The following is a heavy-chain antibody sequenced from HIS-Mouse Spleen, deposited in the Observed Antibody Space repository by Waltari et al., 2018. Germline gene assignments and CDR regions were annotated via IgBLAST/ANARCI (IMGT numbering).Heavy chain of an antibody. Sequence: QVQLVESGGGVVQPGSSLRPSCAASGFTFSSSAMDWVRQAPGKGLEWVAVISYDGSNKYYADSVKGRFTISRDNSKNTLYLQMNSLRAEDTAVYYCAKDRGSPLYFDYWGQGTLVTVSS. CDR3: AKDRGSPLYFDY. J-gene: IGHJ4*02. CDR2: ISYDGSNK. D-gene: IGHD1-26*01. V-gene: IGHV3-30*18. CDR1: GFTFSSSA.